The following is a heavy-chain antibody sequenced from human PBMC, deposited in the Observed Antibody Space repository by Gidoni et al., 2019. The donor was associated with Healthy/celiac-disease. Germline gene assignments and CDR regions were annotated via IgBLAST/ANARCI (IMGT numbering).Heavy chain of an antibody. CDR2: IGTAGDP. D-gene: IGHD2-15*01. CDR1: GFTFSSYD. CDR3: ARAVVGGHYGMDV. V-gene: IGHV3-13*05. J-gene: IGHJ6*02. Sequence: EVQLVESGGGLVQPGGSLRLSCAASGFTFSSYDMHWVRQATGKGLEWVSAIGTAGDPYYPGSVKGRFTISRENAKNSLYLQMNSLRAGDTAVYYCARAVVGGHYGMDVWGQGTTVTVSS.